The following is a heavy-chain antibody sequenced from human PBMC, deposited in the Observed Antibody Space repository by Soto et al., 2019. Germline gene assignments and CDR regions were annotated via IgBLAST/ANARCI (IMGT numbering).Heavy chain of an antibody. CDR1: GFTFSSYG. CDR2: ISYDGSNK. J-gene: IGHJ4*02. V-gene: IGHV3-30*03. CDR3: ARGLYDYVWGRSPGFDY. Sequence: PCGSLRLSCAASGFTFSSYGMHWVRQAPGKGLEWVAVISYDGSNKYYADSVKGRFTISRDNSKNTLYLQMNSLRAEETAVYYCARGLYDYVWGRSPGFDYWGQGTLVTVYS. D-gene: IGHD3-16*01.